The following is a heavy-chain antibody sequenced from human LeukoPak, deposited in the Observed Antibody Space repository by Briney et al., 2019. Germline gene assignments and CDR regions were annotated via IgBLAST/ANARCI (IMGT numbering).Heavy chain of an antibody. CDR3: AKDQYSSSWYWFDP. CDR1: GFTFSSYA. V-gene: IGHV3-23*01. D-gene: IGHD6-13*01. CDR2: ISGSGGST. Sequence: GGSLRLSCAASGFTFSSYAMSWVRQAPGKGLEWVSAISGSGGSTYYADSVKGRFTVSRDNSKNTLYLQMNSLRAEDTAVYYCAKDQYSSSWYWFDPWGQGTLVTVSS. J-gene: IGHJ5*02.